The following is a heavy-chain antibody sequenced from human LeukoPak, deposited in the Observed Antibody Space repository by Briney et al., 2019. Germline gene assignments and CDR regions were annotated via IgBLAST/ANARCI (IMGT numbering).Heavy chain of an antibody. CDR2: IRYDGSNK. CDR3: AKKSGSNSPWFDY. CDR1: GFTFSSYG. Sequence: GGSLRLSCAASGFTFSSYGMHWVRQAPGKGLEWVAFIRYDGSNKYYADSVKGRFTISRDNSKNTLYLQMNSLRAEDTAIYYCAKKSGSNSPWFDYWGQGTLVTVSS. J-gene: IGHJ4*02. V-gene: IGHV3-30*02. D-gene: IGHD1-26*01.